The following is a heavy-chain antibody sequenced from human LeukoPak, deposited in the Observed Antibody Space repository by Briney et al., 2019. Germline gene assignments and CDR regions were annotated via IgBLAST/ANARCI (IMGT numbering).Heavy chain of an antibody. CDR3: AKDIPRRNTYHVFDY. CDR2: ISWNSGSV. CDR1: GFTFDDYA. D-gene: IGHD1-14*01. V-gene: IGHV3-9*01. Sequence: GGSLRLSCAASGFTFDDYAMHWVRQVRGKGLEWVSGISWNSGSVAYADSVKGRFTISRDNAKKSLYLQMNSLRAEDTALYYCAKDIPRRNTYHVFDYWGQGTLVTVSS. J-gene: IGHJ4*02.